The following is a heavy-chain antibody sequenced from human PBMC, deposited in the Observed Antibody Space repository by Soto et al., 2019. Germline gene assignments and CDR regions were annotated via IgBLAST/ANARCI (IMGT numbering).Heavy chain of an antibody. CDR1: GYTFINFG. CDR2: ISPFNGQT. CDR3: ARGAVNDAFDI. D-gene: IGHD3-16*02. Sequence: GASVKVSCKTSGYTFINFGIGWVRQAPGQGLEWMGWISPFNGQTHYAQKFQGRVSLTTDTSTSTAYMELSSLRSEDTAVYYCARGAVNDAFDIWGQGTMVTGSS. J-gene: IGHJ3*02. V-gene: IGHV1-18*01.